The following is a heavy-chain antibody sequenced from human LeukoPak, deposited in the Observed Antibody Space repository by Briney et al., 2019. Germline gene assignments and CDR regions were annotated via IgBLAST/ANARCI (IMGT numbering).Heavy chain of an antibody. CDR2: INPNSGGT. J-gene: IGHJ4*02. CDR3: ARGQQLASN. V-gene: IGHV1-2*02. D-gene: IGHD6-13*01. CDR1: GYTFTGYY. Sequence: ASVKVSCKASGYTFTGYYIYWVRQAPGQGLEWMGWINPNSGGTNYAQKFQGRVTMTREMSISTAYMELSRLRSDDTAVYYCARGQQLASNWGQGTLVTVSS.